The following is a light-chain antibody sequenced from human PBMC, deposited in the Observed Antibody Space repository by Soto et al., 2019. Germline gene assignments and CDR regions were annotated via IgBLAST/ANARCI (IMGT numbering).Light chain of an antibody. CDR3: QQHNDWPWT. Sequence: ETVVTQSPATLPVSPGERVTLSCRASQGISSNLAWYQQKPGQAPRLLIYGASTRATGIPARFSGSGSGTEFTLTISSLQSEDFAVYYCQQHNDWPWTFGQGTKVEIK. V-gene: IGKV3-15*01. J-gene: IGKJ1*01. CDR1: QGISSN. CDR2: GAS.